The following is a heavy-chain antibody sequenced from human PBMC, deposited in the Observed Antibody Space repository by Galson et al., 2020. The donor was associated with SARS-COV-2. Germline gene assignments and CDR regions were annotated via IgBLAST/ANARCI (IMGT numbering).Heavy chain of an antibody. CDR2: IWYNGINK. D-gene: IGHD3-10*01. Sequence: GGSLRLSCAPSGFTFSRYALHWVRQAPGKAPEWVAVIWYNGINKYYADSLKGRISISRDNSKNTLFLQLNSLRADDTAVYYCAREYLEAPGSMSDAFEIWGQGTMVTVPS. CDR1: GFTFSRYA. CDR3: AREYLEAPGSMSDAFEI. V-gene: IGHV3-33*01. J-gene: IGHJ3*02.